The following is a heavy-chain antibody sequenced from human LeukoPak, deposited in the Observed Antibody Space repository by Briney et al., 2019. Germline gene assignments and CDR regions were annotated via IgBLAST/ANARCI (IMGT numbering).Heavy chain of an antibody. V-gene: IGHV1-46*01. CDR2: INPSGGST. Sequence: RASVKVSCKASGYTFTSYYMHWVRQAPGQGLEWMGIINPSGGSTSYAQKFQGRVTMTRDTSTSTVYMELSSLRSEDTAVYYCARSGANDYSNQRTVKNYYYYYMDVWGKGTTVTVSS. CDR3: ARSGANDYSNQRTVKNYYYYYMDV. J-gene: IGHJ6*03. D-gene: IGHD4-11*01. CDR1: GYTFTSYY.